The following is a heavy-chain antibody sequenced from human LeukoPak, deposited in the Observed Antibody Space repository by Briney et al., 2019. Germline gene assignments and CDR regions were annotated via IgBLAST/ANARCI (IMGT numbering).Heavy chain of an antibody. J-gene: IGHJ4*02. CDR3: ATYRQVLLPFES. CDR1: GFTFSDYA. Sequence: GRSLRLSCAASGFTFSDYAMHWVRQAPGKGLEWVSAISGSGGSTYYADSVKGRFTISRDNSKNTLYLQMNSLRAEDTAVYYCATYRQVLLPFESWGQGTLVTVSS. CDR2: ISGSGGST. V-gene: IGHV3-23*01. D-gene: IGHD2-8*02.